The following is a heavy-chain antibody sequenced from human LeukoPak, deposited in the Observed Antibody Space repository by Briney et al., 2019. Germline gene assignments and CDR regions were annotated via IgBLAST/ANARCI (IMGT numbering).Heavy chain of an antibody. D-gene: IGHD3-22*01. CDR3: ARGPDSSGYYYGSYWYFDL. V-gene: IGHV1-18*01. CDR1: GGTFSSYA. CDR2: ISAYNGNT. J-gene: IGHJ2*01. Sequence: ASVKVFCKASGGTFSSYAISWVRQAPGQGLEWMGWISAYNGNTNYAQKLQGRVTMTTDTSTSTAYMELRSLRSDDTAVYYCARGPDSSGYYYGSYWYFDLWGRGTLVTVSS.